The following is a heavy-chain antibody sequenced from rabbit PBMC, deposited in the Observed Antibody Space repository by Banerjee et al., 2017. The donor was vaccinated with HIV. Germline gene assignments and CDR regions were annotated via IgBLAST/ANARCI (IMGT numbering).Heavy chain of an antibody. CDR3: AREWTGVVGWNLNL. J-gene: IGHJ4*01. D-gene: IGHD4-1*01. CDR2: IYAGSSGST. CDR1: GFSFSSDYD. V-gene: IGHV1S40*01. Sequence: QSLEESGGDLVKPGASLTLTCTASGFSFSSDYDMCWVRQAPGKGLEWIAWIYAGSSGSTYFTCWAKGRVAISITSSAAVALHITRLTAADTATYFCAREWTGVVGWNLNLWGPGTLVTVS.